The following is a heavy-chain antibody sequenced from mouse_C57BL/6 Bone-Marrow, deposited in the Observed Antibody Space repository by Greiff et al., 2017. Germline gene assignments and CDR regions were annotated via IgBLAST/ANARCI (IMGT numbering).Heavy chain of an antibody. Sequence: EVQGVESGGDLVKPGGSLKLSCAASGFTFSSYGMSWVRQTPDKRLEWVATISSGGSYTYYPDSVKGRFTISRDNAKNTLYLQMSSLKSEDTAMYYCARRDKPDDWGQGTTLTVSS. CDR1: GFTFSSYG. V-gene: IGHV5-6*01. CDR3: ARRDKPDD. CDR2: ISSGGSYT. J-gene: IGHJ2*01.